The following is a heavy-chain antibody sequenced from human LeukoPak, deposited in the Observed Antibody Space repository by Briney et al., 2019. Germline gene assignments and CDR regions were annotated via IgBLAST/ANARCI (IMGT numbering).Heavy chain of an antibody. CDR1: GGTFSSDV. CDR3: ARGGRSVVPAAMVDY. V-gene: IGHV1-69*13. CDR2: IIPMSGTT. D-gene: IGHD2-2*01. J-gene: IGHJ4*02. Sequence: SVKVSCKASGGTFSSDVITWVRQAPGQGLEWMGGIIPMSGTTNYAQKFQGRVTITADESTSTASMELSSLKSEDTAVYYCARGGRSVVPAAMVDYWGQGTLVTVSS.